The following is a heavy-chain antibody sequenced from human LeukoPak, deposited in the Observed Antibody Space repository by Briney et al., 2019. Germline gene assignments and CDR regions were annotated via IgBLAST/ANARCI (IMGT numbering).Heavy chain of an antibody. CDR2: INPNSGGT. CDR3: AREPLLTGYYFPYYFDY. J-gene: IGHJ4*02. D-gene: IGHD3-9*01. CDR1: GYTFTGFY. V-gene: IGHV1-2*02. Sequence: GASVKVSCKASGYTFTGFYIHWVRQAPGQGLEWMGWINPNSGGTNYARKYQGRVTMTRDMSIRAPYMELSNLRSDDTATYYCAREPLLTGYYFPYYFDYWGQGTLVTVSS.